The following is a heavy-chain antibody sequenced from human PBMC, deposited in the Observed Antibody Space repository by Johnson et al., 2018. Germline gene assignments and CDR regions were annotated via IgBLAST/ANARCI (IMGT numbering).Heavy chain of an antibody. CDR2: INSDGSST. J-gene: IGHJ1*01. CDR3: ATELPYRVPISVHNEYFHH. D-gene: IGHD1-26*01. CDR1: GFTFSSYW. V-gene: IGHV3-74*02. Sequence: VQLVESGGGLVQPGGSLRLSCAASGFTFSSYWMHWVRQAPGKGLMWVSRINSDGSSTSYADSVKGRFTISRDDSQNTLYLQMNSLRADDTAVYYCATELPYRVPISVHNEYFHHWGQGTLVTVAS.